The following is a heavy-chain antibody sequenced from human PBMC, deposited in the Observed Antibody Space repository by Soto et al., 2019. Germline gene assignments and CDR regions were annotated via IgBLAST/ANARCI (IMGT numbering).Heavy chain of an antibody. J-gene: IGHJ4*02. Sequence: NPSETLSLTCTVSGHSINNFYWSWIRQSPGKGLEWIGNVYYTGTTNYNPSLNSRVTISIDTSRKHFSLNLNSLTAADTAIYYCAVSTGGSQYYFDSWGQGALVTVSS. CDR3: AVSTGGSQYYFDS. CDR2: VYYTGTT. V-gene: IGHV4-59*01. D-gene: IGHD2-8*02. CDR1: GHSINNFY.